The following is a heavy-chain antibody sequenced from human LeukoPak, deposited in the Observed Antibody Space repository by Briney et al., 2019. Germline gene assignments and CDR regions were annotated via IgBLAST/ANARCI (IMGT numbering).Heavy chain of an antibody. V-gene: IGHV4-39*01. D-gene: IGHD6-13*01. CDR3: ARYKAAAGTRGYFDY. Sequence: SETLSLTCTVSGGSISSSSHYWGWIRQPPGKGLEWIGSIYYSGSTYYDPSLKSRVTISVDTSKNQFSLKLSSVTAADTAVYYCARYKAAAGTRGYFDYWGQGTLVTVSS. CDR1: GGSISSSSHY. CDR2: IYYSGST. J-gene: IGHJ4*02.